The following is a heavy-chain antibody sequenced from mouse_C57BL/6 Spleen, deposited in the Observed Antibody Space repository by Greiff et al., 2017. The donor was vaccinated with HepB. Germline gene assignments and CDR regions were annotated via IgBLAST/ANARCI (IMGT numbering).Heavy chain of an antibody. D-gene: IGHD2-5*01. V-gene: IGHV1-26*01. J-gene: IGHJ2*01. CDR3: ARWGYSNYPDY. CDR2: INPNNGGT. CDR1: GYTFTDYY. Sequence: VQLQQSGPELVKPGASVKISCKASGYTFTDYYMNWVKQSHGKSLEWIGDINPNNGGTSYNQKFKGKATLTVDKPSSTAYMELRSLTSEDSAVYYCARWGYSNYPDYWGQGTTLTVSS.